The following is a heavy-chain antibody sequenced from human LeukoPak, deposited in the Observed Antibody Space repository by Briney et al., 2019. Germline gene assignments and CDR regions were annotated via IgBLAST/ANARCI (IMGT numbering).Heavy chain of an antibody. D-gene: IGHD5-12*01. Sequence: SETLSLTCTVSGGSIRTSDYYWGWIRQPPGKGLEGIGNIYYSGSTYYIESPKSRVTISVDTSKNQFSLKVTSVTAADTAVYYCASTSVATKNAFDIWGQGTMVTVSS. CDR2: IYYSGST. J-gene: IGHJ3*02. CDR3: ASTSVATKNAFDI. V-gene: IGHV4-39*01. CDR1: GGSIRTSDYY.